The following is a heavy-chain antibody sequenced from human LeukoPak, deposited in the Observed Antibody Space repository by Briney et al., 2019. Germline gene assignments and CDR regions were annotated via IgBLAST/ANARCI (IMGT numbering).Heavy chain of an antibody. CDR2: RHSDGTT. CDR3: AGRRKEAAAFDD. J-gene: IGHJ4*02. D-gene: IGHD6-13*01. V-gene: IGHV3-66*01. CDR1: GFAVRVNY. Sequence: PGGSLRLSCAASGFAVRVNYMTWVRLAPGKGLEWVSLRHSDGTTYYAESVNGRFTISTDNSQHPLSLQMNRLRVEDTALYYCAGRRKEAAAFDDWGQGTLVTVSS.